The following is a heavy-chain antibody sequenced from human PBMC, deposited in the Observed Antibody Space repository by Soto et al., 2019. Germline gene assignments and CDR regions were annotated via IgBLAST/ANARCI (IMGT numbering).Heavy chain of an antibody. Sequence: SVSNAWMNWVRQAPGKGLEWVGRIKSKTAGGTTDYAAPVKGRFTISRDDSKNTLYLQMNSLKTEDTAVYYCTTDPGDPDYWGQGTLVTVSS. CDR2: IKSKTAGGTT. D-gene: IGHD4-17*01. CDR3: TTDPGDPDY. CDR1: SVSNAW. V-gene: IGHV3-15*07. J-gene: IGHJ4*02.